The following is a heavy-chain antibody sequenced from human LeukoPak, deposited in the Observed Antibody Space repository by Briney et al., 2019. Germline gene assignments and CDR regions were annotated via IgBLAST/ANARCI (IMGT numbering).Heavy chain of an antibody. Sequence: PGGSLRLSCAASGFTVSSNYMSWVRQAPGKGLEWVSVIYSGGSTYYADSVKGRFTISRDNSKNTLYLQMNSLRAEDTAVYYCARHSTFFGVVIIKGRVRGPFDYWGQGTLVTVSS. D-gene: IGHD3-3*01. CDR1: GFTVSSNY. V-gene: IGHV3-53*05. CDR3: ARHSTFFGVVIIKGRVRGPFDY. CDR2: IYSGGST. J-gene: IGHJ4*02.